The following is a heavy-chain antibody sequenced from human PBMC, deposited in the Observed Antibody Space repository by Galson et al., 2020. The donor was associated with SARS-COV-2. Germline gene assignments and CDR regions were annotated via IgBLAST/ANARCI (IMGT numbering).Heavy chain of an antibody. D-gene: IGHD6-19*01. V-gene: IGHV3-21*01. J-gene: IGHJ4*02. Sequence: GESLKISCAASGFTLSSYSMNWVRQAPGKGLEWVSSISSSSSYIYYAASVKGRFTISRDNTKSSLYLQLNSLRAEDTAVYYCAREREYSSGSYPIDYWGQGTLVTVSS. CDR2: ISSSSSYI. CDR3: AREREYSSGSYPIDY. CDR1: GFTLSSYS.